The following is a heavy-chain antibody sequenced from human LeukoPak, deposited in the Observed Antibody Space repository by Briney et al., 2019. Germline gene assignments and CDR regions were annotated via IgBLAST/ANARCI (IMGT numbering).Heavy chain of an antibody. V-gene: IGHV1-46*01. Sequence: ASVKVSCKASGYTFTGNYMHWVRQAPGQGLEWMGIINPSGGSTSYAQKFQGRVTMTRDTSTSTVYMELSSLRSEDTAVYYCAPSSGYYYFDYWGQGTLVTVSS. CDR1: GYTFTGNY. D-gene: IGHD3-22*01. CDR2: INPSGGST. J-gene: IGHJ4*02. CDR3: APSSGYYYFDY.